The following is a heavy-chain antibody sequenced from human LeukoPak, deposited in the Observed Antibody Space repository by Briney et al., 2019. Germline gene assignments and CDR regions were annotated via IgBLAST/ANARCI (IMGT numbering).Heavy chain of an antibody. CDR2: INHSGST. D-gene: IGHD4-17*01. CDR3: ASSYDYGDYLYHFDY. Sequence: PSETLSLTCAVYGVSFSGYYWSWIRQPPGKGLEWIGEINHSGSTNYNPSLKSRVTISVDTSKNQFSLKLSSVTAADTAVYYCASSYDYGDYLYHFDYWGQGTLVTVSS. V-gene: IGHV4-34*01. CDR1: GVSFSGYY. J-gene: IGHJ4*02.